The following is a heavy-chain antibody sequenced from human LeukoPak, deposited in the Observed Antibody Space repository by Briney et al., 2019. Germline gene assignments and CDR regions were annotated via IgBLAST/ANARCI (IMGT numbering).Heavy chain of an antibody. CDR3: AKYPSGYGTRY. J-gene: IGHJ4*02. CDR1: GFTFSSYD. D-gene: IGHD5-12*01. V-gene: IGHV3-23*01. Sequence: PGGSLRLSCAASGFTFSSYDMSWVRQAPGKGLEWVSAIRGSGDSTYYADSVKGRFTISRDSSKNTLYLQMNSLRAEDTAVYYCAKYPSGYGTRYWGQGTLVTVSS. CDR2: IRGSGDST.